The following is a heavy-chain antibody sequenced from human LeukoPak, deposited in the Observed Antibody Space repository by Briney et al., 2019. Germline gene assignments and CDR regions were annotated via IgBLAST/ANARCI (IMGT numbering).Heavy chain of an antibody. CDR1: GYTFTSYA. J-gene: IGHJ3*02. CDR3: ARRLLSMSGGAFDI. V-gene: IGHV1-3*01. CDR2: INAGNGNT. Sequence: WASVKVSCKASGYTFTSYAMHWVRQAPGQRLEWMGWINAGNGNTKYSQKFQGRVTITRDTSASTAYMELSSLRSEDTAVYYCARRLLSMSGGAFDIWGQGTKVTVSS. D-gene: IGHD2-2*01.